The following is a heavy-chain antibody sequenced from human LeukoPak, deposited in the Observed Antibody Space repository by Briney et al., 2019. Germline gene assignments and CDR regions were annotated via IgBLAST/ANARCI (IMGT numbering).Heavy chain of an antibody. J-gene: IGHJ6*04. CDR1: GFTFSSYE. Sequence: GGSLRLSCAASGFTFSSYEMNWVRQAPGKGLEWVSYISSSGSTIYYADSVKGRFTISRNNAKNSLHLQMNSLRAEDTAVYYCAELGITMIGGVWGKGTTVTISS. D-gene: IGHD3-10*02. V-gene: IGHV3-48*03. CDR2: ISSSGSTI. CDR3: AELGITMIGGV.